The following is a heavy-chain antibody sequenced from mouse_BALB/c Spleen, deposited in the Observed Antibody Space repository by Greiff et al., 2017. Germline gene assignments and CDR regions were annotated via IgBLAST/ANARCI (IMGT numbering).Heavy chain of an antibody. V-gene: IGHV5-17*02. Sequence: EVKLVESGGGLVQPGGSRKLSCAASGFTFSSFGMHWVRQAPEKGLEWVAYISSGSSTIYYADTVKGRFTISRDNPKNTLFLQMTSLRSEDTAMYYCARSDSYYGSSGDAMDYWGEGTSVTVSA. J-gene: IGHJ4*01. D-gene: IGHD1-1*01. CDR1: GFTFSSFG. CDR3: ARSDSYYGSSGDAMDY. CDR2: ISSGSSTI.